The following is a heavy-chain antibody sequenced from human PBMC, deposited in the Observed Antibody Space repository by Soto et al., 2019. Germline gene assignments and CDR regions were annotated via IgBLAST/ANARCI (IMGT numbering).Heavy chain of an antibody. V-gene: IGHV3-21*01. CDR2: ISSSSSYI. D-gene: IGHD5-12*01. Sequence: GGSLRLSCAASGFTFSSYSMNWVRQAPGKGLEWVSSISSSSSYIYYADSVKGRFTISRDNAKNSLYLQMNSLRAEDTAVYYCARHSGYDLLYYYYGMDVWGQGTTVTVSS. CDR3: ARHSGYDLLYYYYGMDV. J-gene: IGHJ6*02. CDR1: GFTFSSYS.